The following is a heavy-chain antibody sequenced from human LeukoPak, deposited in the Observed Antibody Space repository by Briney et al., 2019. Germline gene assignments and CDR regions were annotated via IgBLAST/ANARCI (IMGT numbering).Heavy chain of an antibody. V-gene: IGHV4-34*01. J-gene: IGHJ4*02. Sequence: PSETLSLTCAVYGGSFSGYYWSWIRQPPGKGLEWIGEINHSGSTNYNPSLKSRVIMSLDASKNQFSLSLRSVTAADTAVYYCARLIAEVGGGTNYFDTWGQGTLVTVSS. CDR2: INHSGST. CDR3: ARLIAEVGGGTNYFDT. D-gene: IGHD2-21*01. CDR1: GGSFSGYY.